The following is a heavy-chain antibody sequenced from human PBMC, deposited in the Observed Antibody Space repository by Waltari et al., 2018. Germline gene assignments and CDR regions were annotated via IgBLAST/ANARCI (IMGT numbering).Heavy chain of an antibody. D-gene: IGHD3-22*01. CDR2: IYYSGST. CDR3: ARGGNYYDSSGYYYA. Sequence: QVQLQESGPGLVKPSQTLSLTCTVSGGSIRSGGYYRRWIRQHPGKGREWIGYIYYSGSTYYNPSLKSRVTISVDTSKNQFSLKLSAVTAADTAVYYCARGGNYYDSSGYYYAWGQGTLVTVSS. J-gene: IGHJ5*02. V-gene: IGHV4-31*03. CDR1: GGSIRSGGYY.